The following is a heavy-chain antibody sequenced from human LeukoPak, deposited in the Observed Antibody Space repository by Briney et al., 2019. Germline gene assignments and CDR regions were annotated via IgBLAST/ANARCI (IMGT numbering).Heavy chain of an antibody. V-gene: IGHV3-74*01. Sequence: GGSLRLSCAASGFTFSSFWMHWVRQPPGKGLVWVPRITSDGSSTRSADSVKGRFTTSRDNAKNTLYLQLNSLRVEDTATYFCARDLGDGTPFDYWGQGTLVTVSS. CDR3: ARDLGDGTPFDY. CDR2: ITSDGSST. J-gene: IGHJ4*02. D-gene: IGHD1-7*01. CDR1: GFTFSSFW.